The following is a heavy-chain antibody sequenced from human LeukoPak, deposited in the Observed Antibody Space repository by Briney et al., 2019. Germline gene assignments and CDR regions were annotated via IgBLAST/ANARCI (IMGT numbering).Heavy chain of an antibody. Sequence: PGGTLRLSCGASGFTFSNYWMSWVRQAPGRGVEWVANIKQDGSDKYYVDSVRGRFTISRDKAKNSLYLQMNSLRAEDTAVYYCVRNPYGTFDHWGQGTLVTVSS. CDR3: VRNPYGTFDH. CDR2: IKQDGSDK. J-gene: IGHJ4*02. D-gene: IGHD2-21*01. CDR1: GFTFSNYW. V-gene: IGHV3-7*01.